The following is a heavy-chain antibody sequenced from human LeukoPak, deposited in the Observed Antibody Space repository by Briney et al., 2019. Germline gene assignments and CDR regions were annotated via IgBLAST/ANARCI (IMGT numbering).Heavy chain of an antibody. J-gene: IGHJ4*02. Sequence: GGSLRLSCAASGFTFTSYNMNWVRQAPGKGLEWFSSISSSSSYINYADSVKGRFTISRDNAKNSVYLQMNSLRAEDTAVYYCARDKDRASAGRCYLPDDWGQEALVTVSS. D-gene: IGHD2-15*01. CDR2: ISSSSSYI. CDR1: GFTFTSYN. V-gene: IGHV3-21*01. CDR3: ARDKDRASAGRCYLPDD.